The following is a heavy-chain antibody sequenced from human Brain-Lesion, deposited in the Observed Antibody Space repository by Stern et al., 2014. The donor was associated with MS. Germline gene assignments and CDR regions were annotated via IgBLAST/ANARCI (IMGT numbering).Heavy chain of an antibody. V-gene: IGHV4-31*01. CDR1: GGSINSGGYY. D-gene: IGHD3-22*01. CDR2: IYYTGSA. Sequence: QVQLVESGPGLVKPSQTLPLTCTVSGGSINSGGYYWSWIRQYPGKGLEWIGYIYYTGSAYYDPSLKSPLSMSIDTSKNQFSLNLNSVTAADTAVYYCARGARYSDSSGYYFYFDYWGQGTLVTVSS. CDR3: ARGARYSDSSGYYFYFDY. J-gene: IGHJ4*02.